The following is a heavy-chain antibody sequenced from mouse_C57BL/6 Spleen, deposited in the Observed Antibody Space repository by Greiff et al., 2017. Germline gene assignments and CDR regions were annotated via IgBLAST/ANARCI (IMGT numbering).Heavy chain of an antibody. J-gene: IGHJ2*01. D-gene: IGHD2-4*01. CDR2: IHPTSGST. Sequence: QVQLQQPGAELVKPGASVKLSCTASGYTFTSYWMHWVKQRPGQGLEWIGMIHPTSGSTNYNEKFKSKATLTVDKSSSTAYMQLSSLTSEDSAVYYCSRFDNDRVDYWGQGTTLTVSS. CDR3: SRFDNDRVDY. V-gene: IGHV1-64*01. CDR1: GYTFTSYW.